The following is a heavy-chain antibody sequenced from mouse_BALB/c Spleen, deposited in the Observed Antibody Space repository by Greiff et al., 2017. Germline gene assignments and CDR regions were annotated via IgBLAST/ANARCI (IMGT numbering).Heavy chain of an antibody. CDR1: GFTFSDYY. CDR2: ISDGGSYT. CDR3: ASQVDDLRAMDY. J-gene: IGHJ4*01. V-gene: IGHV5-4*02. Sequence: EVQVVESGGGLVKPGGSLKLSCAASGFTFSDYYMYWVRQTPEKRLEWVATISDGGSYTYYPDSVKGRFTISRDNAKNTLYLQMSSLKSEDTAMYYCASQVDDLRAMDYWGQGTSVTVSS. D-gene: IGHD2-4*01.